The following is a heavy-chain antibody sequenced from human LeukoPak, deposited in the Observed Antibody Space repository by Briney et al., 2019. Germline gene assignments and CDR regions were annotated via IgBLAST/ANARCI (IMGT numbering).Heavy chain of an antibody. CDR1: GFTFSSYA. D-gene: IGHD3-10*01. CDR3: AKVRLGENFDY. J-gene: IGHJ4*02. V-gene: IGHV3-23*01. CDR2: ISGSGGST. Sequence: GGSLRLSCAASGFTFSSYAKSWVRQAPGQGLEWVSAISGSGGSTYYADSVKGRFTISRDNSKNTLYLQMNSPRAEDTAVYYCAKVRLGENFDYWGQGTLVTVSS.